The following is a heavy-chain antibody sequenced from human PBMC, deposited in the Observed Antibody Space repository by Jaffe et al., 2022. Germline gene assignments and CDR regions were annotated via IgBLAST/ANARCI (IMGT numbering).Heavy chain of an antibody. CDR2: IRRKVNSYTT. J-gene: IGHJ4*02. V-gene: IGHV3-72*01. Sequence: EVHLVDSGGGLVQPGGSLRLSCEASGFTFSDHYMDWVRQAPGKGLEWIARIRRKVNSYTTEYAASVKGRFTVSRDDSKNSLYLQLNSLKTEDTAVYYCARPRGTTWYGSYFDYWGQGTLVTVSS. CDR3: ARPRGTTWYGSYFDY. D-gene: IGHD2-15*01. CDR1: GFTFSDHY.